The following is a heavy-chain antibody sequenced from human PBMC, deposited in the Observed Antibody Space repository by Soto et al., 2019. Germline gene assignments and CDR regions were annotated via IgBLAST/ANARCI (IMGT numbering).Heavy chain of an antibody. Sequence: GGSLRLSCAASGFTFSTNGMTWVRQAPGKGLEWVSIISANSDSTFYADSVKGRFTASRDNSKNTLYLQMNSLRAEDTAIYYCVKDKNWDAPGWGQGNLVTVSS. D-gene: IGHD1-26*01. J-gene: IGHJ4*02. CDR3: VKDKNWDAPG. V-gene: IGHV3-23*01. CDR2: ISANSDST. CDR1: GFTFSTNG.